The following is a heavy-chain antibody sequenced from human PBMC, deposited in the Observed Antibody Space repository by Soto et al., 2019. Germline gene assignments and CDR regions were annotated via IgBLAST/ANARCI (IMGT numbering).Heavy chain of an antibody. J-gene: IGHJ4*02. D-gene: IGHD6-19*01. V-gene: IGHV4-39*01. Sequence: QLQLQESGPGLVKPSETLSLTCTVSGGSISNSSYQWGWIRQPPGKGLQWIGSVSYSGSTYYNPSLKSRLAISVDTSKTQSSLRLSSVTAADTAVYYCSRIAVSSPFAGFDYWGRGTLVTVSS. CDR2: VSYSGST. CDR3: SRIAVSSPFAGFDY. CDR1: GGSISNSSYQ.